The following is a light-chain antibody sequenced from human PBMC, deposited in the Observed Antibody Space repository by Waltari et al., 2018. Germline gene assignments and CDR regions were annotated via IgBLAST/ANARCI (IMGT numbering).Light chain of an antibody. CDR3: QQYDISPLT. CDR2: GAS. Sequence: EIVLTQSPASLSLSPGERATLSCRASQPVRTSYLAWYQQKPGQAPTLLIYGASSRATGIPDRFSGSGSGTDFSLTISSLEPEDFAVYYCQQYDISPLTFGGGTKVEIK. J-gene: IGKJ4*01. CDR1: QPVRTSY. V-gene: IGKV3-20*01.